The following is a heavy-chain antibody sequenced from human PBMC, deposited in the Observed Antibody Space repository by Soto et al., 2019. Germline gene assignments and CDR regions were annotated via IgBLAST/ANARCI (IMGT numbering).Heavy chain of an antibody. V-gene: IGHV1-18*04. J-gene: IGHJ6*02. Sequence: QVQLVQSGAEVKKPGASVKVSCKASGYTFTSYGISWVRQAPGQGLEWMGWISAYNGNTNYAQKLKGRVTMTTATSPSTAYMELRSLRSDDTAVYYCAREGLHTAMVTEYYYCGMDVWGQGTTVTVSS. CDR2: ISAYNGNT. CDR3: AREGLHTAMVTEYYYCGMDV. CDR1: GYTFTSYG. D-gene: IGHD5-18*01.